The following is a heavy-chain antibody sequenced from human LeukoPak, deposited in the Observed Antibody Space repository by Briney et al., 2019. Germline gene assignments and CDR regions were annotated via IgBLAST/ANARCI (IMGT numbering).Heavy chain of an antibody. J-gene: IGHJ5*02. D-gene: IGHD3-16*02. CDR1: GYTFTDYY. CDR3: ATEQMVTFGGVIATNNWFDP. V-gene: IGHV1-69-2*01. CDR2: VDPEDGET. Sequence: ATVKISCKASGYTFTDYYMHWVQQAPGKGLEWMERVDPEDGETIYAEKFQGRVTITADTSTDTAYMELSSLRSEDTAVYYCATEQMVTFGGVIATNNWFDPWGQGTLVTVSS.